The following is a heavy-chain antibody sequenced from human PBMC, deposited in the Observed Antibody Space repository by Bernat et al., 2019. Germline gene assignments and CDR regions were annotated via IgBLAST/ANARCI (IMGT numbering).Heavy chain of an antibody. J-gene: IGHJ6*03. CDR2: IYYSGST. D-gene: IGHD2-8*02. Sequence: QLQLQESGPALVKPSETLSLTCTVSGVSISSSSYYWGWIRQPPGKGLEWIGSIYYSGSTYYNPSLKSRVTISVDTSKNQFSLELSSVTAADTAVYYCVCQLVVYASYSMDVWGKGTTVTVSS. CDR3: VCQLVVYASYSMDV. V-gene: IGHV4-39*01. CDR1: GVSISSSSYY.